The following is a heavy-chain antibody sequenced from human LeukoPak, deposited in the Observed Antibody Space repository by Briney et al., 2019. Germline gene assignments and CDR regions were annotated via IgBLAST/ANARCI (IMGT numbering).Heavy chain of an antibody. CDR2: ISSSSSYI. CDR1: GFTFSSYS. V-gene: IGHV3-21*01. Sequence: GGSLRLSCAASGFTFSSYSMNWVRQAPGKGLEWVSSISSSSSYIYYADSVKGRFTIPRDNAKNSLYLQMNSLRAEDTAVYYCARDKSSIGAFDIWGQGTMVTVSS. CDR3: ARDKSSIGAFDI. D-gene: IGHD3-3*02. J-gene: IGHJ3*02.